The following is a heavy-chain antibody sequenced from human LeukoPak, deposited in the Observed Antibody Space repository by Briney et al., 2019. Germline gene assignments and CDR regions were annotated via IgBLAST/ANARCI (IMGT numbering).Heavy chain of an antibody. V-gene: IGHV3-33*06. CDR2: IWYDGSNK. CDR3: AKDYCSGGSCYSDY. D-gene: IGHD2-15*01. J-gene: IGHJ4*02. CDR1: GFTFSSYW. Sequence: QPGGSLRLSCAASGFTFSSYWMHWVRQAPGKGLEWVAVIWYDGSNKYYADSVKGRFTISRDNSKNTLYLQMNSLRAEDTAVYYCAKDYCSGGSCYSDYWGQGILVTVSS.